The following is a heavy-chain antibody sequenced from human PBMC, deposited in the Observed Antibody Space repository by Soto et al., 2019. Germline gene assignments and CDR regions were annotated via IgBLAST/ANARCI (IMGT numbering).Heavy chain of an antibody. J-gene: IGHJ4*02. CDR1: GFTFSSFA. V-gene: IGHV3-23*01. Sequence: EVQLLESGGGLVQPGGSLRLSCSASGFTFSSFAMSWVRQAPGKGLECVSAIGSRGGSEYYADSVKGRFTISRDNSKNSLYLQMNSLRAEDTAVYYCAKDLIYGYNSGRPFDSWGEGTLVTVSS. D-gene: IGHD6-19*01. CDR2: IGSRGGSE. CDR3: AKDLIYGYNSGRPFDS.